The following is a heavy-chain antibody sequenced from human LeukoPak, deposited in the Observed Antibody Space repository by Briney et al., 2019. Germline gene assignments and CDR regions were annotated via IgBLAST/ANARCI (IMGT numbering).Heavy chain of an antibody. D-gene: IGHD5-18*01. J-gene: IGHJ4*02. V-gene: IGHV4-59*01. CDR3: ARAGGVDTAMDANFDY. Sequence: PSETLSLTCTVSGGSISSYYWSWIRQPPGKGLEWIGYIYYNGGTNYNPSLRSRVTISVDTSKNHFSLRPSSVTAADTAMYYCARAGGVDTAMDANFDYWGQGTLVTVSS. CDR1: GGSISSYY. CDR2: IYYNGGT.